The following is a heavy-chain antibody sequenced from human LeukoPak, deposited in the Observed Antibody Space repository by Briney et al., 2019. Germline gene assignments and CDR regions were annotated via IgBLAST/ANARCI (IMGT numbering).Heavy chain of an antibody. CDR3: ARDTEGASRGWFDY. Sequence: ASVNLSCTASGYTFTGYYMYWVRQAPGQGLEWMGWVNPNSGGTNYAQKFQGRVTMTRHTSISTAYMELSRLRSDDTAVYYCARDTEGASRGWFDYWGQEGLVGVSS. J-gene: IGHJ4*02. CDR2: VNPNSGGT. V-gene: IGHV1-2*02. D-gene: IGHD3-22*01. CDR1: GYTFTGYY.